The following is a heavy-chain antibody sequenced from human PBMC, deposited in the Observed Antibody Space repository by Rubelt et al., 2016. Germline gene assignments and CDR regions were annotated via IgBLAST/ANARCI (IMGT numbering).Heavy chain of an antibody. D-gene: IGHD3-3*01. J-gene: IGHJ3*01. V-gene: IGHV4-34*01. CDR2: IDHSGST. CDR3: AKYRIVLRSDTFDV. Sequence: QVQLQQWGAGLLKPSETLSLTCAVYGGSFSGYYWSWIRQPPGKGLEWIGEIDHSGSTNYNPSLQSRVIMSVDTFKNQFFLKLSAGTAADTAVYYWAKYRIVLRSDTFDVWGQGTMVTVSS. CDR1: GGSFSGYY.